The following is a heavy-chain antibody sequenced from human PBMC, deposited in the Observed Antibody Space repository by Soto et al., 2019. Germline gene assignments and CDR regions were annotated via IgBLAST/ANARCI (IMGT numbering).Heavy chain of an antibody. Sequence: QITLKESGPPLVKPTQTLTLTCTLSGFSLSTSAVGVGWIRQPPGKALEWLALIYWDDDKRYSPSLKSRLTITKDTSKNQVVLTMTNMDPVDTATYYCSHNRVAGTDSYYYYCMDVWGKGTTVTVSS. CDR2: IYWDDDK. V-gene: IGHV2-5*02. CDR1: GFSLSTSAVG. J-gene: IGHJ6*03. D-gene: IGHD6-19*01. CDR3: SHNRVAGTDSYYYYCMDV.